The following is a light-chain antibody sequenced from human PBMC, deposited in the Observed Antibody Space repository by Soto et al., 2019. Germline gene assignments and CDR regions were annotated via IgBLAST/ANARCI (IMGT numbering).Light chain of an antibody. Sequence: QSALTQPRSVSGSPGQSVTISCTGTSSDVGGYNYVSWYQQHPGKAPKLMIYDVNKRPSGVPDRFSGSKSGNTASLTISGLQAEDEADYYCCSYAGSYTFVFVTGTKVT. CDR3: CSYAGSYTFV. CDR1: SSDVGGYNY. J-gene: IGLJ1*01. CDR2: DVN. V-gene: IGLV2-11*01.